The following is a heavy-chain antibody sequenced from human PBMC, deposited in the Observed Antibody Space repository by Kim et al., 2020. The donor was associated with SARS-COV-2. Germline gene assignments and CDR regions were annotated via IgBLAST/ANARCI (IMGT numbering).Heavy chain of an antibody. D-gene: IGHD6-19*01. V-gene: IGHV4-4*07. CDR3: ARDIRGYSSGWYYYYGMDV. CDR2: IYTSGST. Sequence: SETLSLTCTVSGGSISSYYWSWIRQPAGKGLEWIGRIYTSGSTNYNPSLKSRVTMSVYTSKNQFSLKLSSVTAADTAVYYCARDIRGYSSGWYYYYGMDVWGQGTTVTVSS. J-gene: IGHJ6*02. CDR1: GGSISSYY.